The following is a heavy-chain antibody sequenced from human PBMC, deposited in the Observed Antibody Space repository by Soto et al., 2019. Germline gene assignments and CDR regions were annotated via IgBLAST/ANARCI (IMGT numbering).Heavy chain of an antibody. CDR1: GFTFGSYG. Sequence: EPQLLESGGGLGHPGGSLRLSCAASGFTFGSYGMSWVRQAPGKGLEWVAAIRGSGVSTYYSDSVRGRSTIARDNSKKTVDLQMNSLRAEDTAVYYCAKFYCISTMCQAPAAKSTGGFEIWGQGTLVTVSS. V-gene: IGHV3-23*01. J-gene: IGHJ3*02. CDR3: AKFYCISTMCQAPAAKSTGGFEI. CDR2: IRGSGVST. D-gene: IGHD2-2*01.